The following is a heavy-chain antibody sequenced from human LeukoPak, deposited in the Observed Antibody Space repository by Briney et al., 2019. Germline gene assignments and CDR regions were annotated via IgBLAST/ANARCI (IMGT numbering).Heavy chain of an antibody. Sequence: ASVKVSCKASGYTFSGHYIHWVRQAPGQGLEWIGWISPDSGASKYAQKFQGRVTMTRDTSISTAYMELSRLRSDDTAVYYCARGRRGNSGSYGYWGQGTLVTVSS. CDR3: ARGRRGNSGSYGY. J-gene: IGHJ4*02. CDR2: ISPDSGAS. D-gene: IGHD1-26*01. V-gene: IGHV1-2*02. CDR1: GYTFSGHY.